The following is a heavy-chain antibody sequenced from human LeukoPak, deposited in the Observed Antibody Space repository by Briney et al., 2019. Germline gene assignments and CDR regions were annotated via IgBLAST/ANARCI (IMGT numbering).Heavy chain of an antibody. Sequence: GASVKVSCKASGYTFTGYYMHWVRQAPGQGLEWMGWINPNSGGTNYAQKFQGRVTMTRDTSISTAYMELSRLRSDDTAVYYCARHRGYSYGYRDYWGQGTLVTVSS. V-gene: IGHV1-2*02. J-gene: IGHJ4*02. CDR2: INPNSGGT. CDR1: GYTFTGYY. CDR3: ARHRGYSYGYRDY. D-gene: IGHD5-18*01.